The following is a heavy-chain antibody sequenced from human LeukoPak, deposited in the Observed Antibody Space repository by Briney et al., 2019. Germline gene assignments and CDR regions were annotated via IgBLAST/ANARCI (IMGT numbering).Heavy chain of an antibody. CDR1: GGSISSYY. D-gene: IGHD6-13*01. CDR2: IYYSGST. V-gene: IGHV4-59*01. CDR3: ARAYSSSKTTWYFDL. Sequence: SETLSLTCTVSGGSISSYYWSWIRQPPGKGLEWIGYIYYSGSTNYNPSLKSRVTISVDTSKNQFSLKLSSVTAADTAVYYCARAYSSSKTTWYFDLWGRGTLVTVSS. J-gene: IGHJ2*01.